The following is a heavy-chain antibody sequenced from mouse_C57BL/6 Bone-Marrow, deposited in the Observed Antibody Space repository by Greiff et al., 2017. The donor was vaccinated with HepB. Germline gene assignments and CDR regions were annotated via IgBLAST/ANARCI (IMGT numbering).Heavy chain of an antibody. J-gene: IGHJ2*01. D-gene: IGHD1-1*01. CDR1: GYTFTSYW. V-gene: IGHV1-64*01. CDR3: ARRGHYYYGSSYVYFDY. CDR2: IHPNSGST. Sequence: VQLQQPGAELVKPGASVKLSCKASGYTFTSYWMHWVKQRPGQGLEWIGMIHPNSGSTNYNEKFKSKATLTVDKSSSTAYMQLSSLTSEDSAVYYCARRGHYYYGSSYVYFDYWGQGTTLTVSS.